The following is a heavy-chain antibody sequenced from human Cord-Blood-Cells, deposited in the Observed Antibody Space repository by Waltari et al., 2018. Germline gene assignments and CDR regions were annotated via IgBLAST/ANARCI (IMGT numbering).Heavy chain of an antibody. CDR2: ISYDGSNK. V-gene: IGHV3-30*18. CDR3: AKVYSSWFDY. J-gene: IGHJ4*02. CDR1: GFTSSSYG. D-gene: IGHD6-13*01. Sequence: QGQLVECGGGVVQPGRCLRPSCAASGFTSSSYGVPWVRQAPGKGLEWVAVISYDGSNKYYADSVKGRFTISRDNSKNTLYLQMNSLRAEDTAVYYCAKVYSSWFDYWGQGTLVTVSS.